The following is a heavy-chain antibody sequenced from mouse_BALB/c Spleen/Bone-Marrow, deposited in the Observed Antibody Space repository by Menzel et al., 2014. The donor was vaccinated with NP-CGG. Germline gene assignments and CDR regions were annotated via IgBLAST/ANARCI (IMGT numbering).Heavy chain of an antibody. Sequence: VQLQQSGPELMKPGASVKISCKASGYAFSSSWMNWVKQRPGQGLEWIGRIYPGDGDTNYNGKFKGKATLTADKSSSTAYMQLSSLTSMDSAVYFCARWGITSYYFDYWGQGTTLTVSS. CDR3: ARWGITSYYFDY. CDR1: GYAFSSSW. CDR2: IYPGDGDT. J-gene: IGHJ2*01. V-gene: IGHV1-82*01. D-gene: IGHD2-4*01.